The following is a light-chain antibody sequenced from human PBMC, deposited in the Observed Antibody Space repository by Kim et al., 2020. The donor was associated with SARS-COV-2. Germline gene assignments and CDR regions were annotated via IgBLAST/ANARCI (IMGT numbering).Light chain of an antibody. CDR2: LGS. J-gene: IGKJ2*01. V-gene: IGKV2-28*01. CDR3: MQSRQTPHT. CDR1: QSLVHDNGYSG. Sequence: DIVMTQSPLSLPVTPGEPASISCRSSQSLVHDNGYSGLEWYLQRPGQSPQLLIYLGSYRVSGVPDRFSGSGSGTDFTLKISRVEAEDVGVYYCMQSRQTPHTFGQGTKLEI.